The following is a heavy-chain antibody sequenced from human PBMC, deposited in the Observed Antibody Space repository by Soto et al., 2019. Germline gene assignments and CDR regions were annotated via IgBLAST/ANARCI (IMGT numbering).Heavy chain of an antibody. V-gene: IGHV1-24*01. CDR2: FDPEDGET. J-gene: IGHJ6*02. CDR3: ATPTAAYYYYGMDV. Sequence: ASVKVSCKVSGYALTELSMHWVRQAPGKGLEWMGGFDPEDGETIYAQKFQGRVTMTEDTSTDTAYMELSSLRSEDTAVYYCATPTAAYYYYGMDVWGQGTTVTVSS. D-gene: IGHD2-2*01. CDR1: GYALTELS.